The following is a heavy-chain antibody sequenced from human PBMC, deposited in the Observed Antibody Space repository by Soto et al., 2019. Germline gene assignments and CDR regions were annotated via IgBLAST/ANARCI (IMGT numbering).Heavy chain of an antibody. CDR2: IYYSGST. V-gene: IGHV4-30-4*01. CDR1: GGSISSGDYY. Sequence: SETLSLTCTVSGGSISSGDYYWSWISQPPGKGLEWIGYIYYSGSTYYNPSLKSRVTISVDTSKNQFSLKLSSVTAADTAVYYCAREGNYEPYFDYWGQGTLVTVSS. CDR3: AREGNYEPYFDY. J-gene: IGHJ4*02. D-gene: IGHD4-4*01.